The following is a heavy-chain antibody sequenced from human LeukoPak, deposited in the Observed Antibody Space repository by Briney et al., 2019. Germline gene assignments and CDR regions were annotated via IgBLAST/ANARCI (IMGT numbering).Heavy chain of an antibody. CDR2: IYYSGST. Sequence: SQTLSLTCTVSGGSISSGGYYWSWIRQHPGKSLEWIGYIYYSGSTYYNPSLKSRVTISVDTSKNQFSLKLSSVTAADTAVYYCARGGSSWYLYFDYWGQGTLVTVSS. CDR1: GGSISSGGYY. CDR3: ARGGSSWYLYFDY. V-gene: IGHV4-31*03. D-gene: IGHD6-13*01. J-gene: IGHJ4*02.